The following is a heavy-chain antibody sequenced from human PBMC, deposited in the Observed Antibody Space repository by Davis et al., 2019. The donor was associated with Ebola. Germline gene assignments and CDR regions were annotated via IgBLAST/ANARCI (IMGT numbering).Heavy chain of an antibody. CDR2: ISSSSSYI. J-gene: IGHJ6*02. Sequence: GESLKISCAASGFTFSSYSMNWVRQAPGKGLEWVSSISSSSSYIYYADSVKGRFTISRDNAKNSLYLQMNSLRAEDTAVYYGARGLELRFRTGGMDVWGQGTTVTVSS. CDR3: ARGLELRFRTGGMDV. CDR1: GFTFSSYS. D-gene: IGHD1-7*01. V-gene: IGHV3-21*01.